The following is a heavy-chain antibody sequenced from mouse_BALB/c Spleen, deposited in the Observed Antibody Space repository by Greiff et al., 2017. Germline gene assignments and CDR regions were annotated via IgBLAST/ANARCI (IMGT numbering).Heavy chain of an antibody. Sequence: EVQLQQSGPELVKPGASVKMSCKASGYTFTSYVMHWVKQKPGQGLEWIGYINPYNDGTKYNEKFKGKATLTSDKSSSTAYMELSSLTSEDSAVYYCAYGSSYDYFDYWGQGTTLTVSS. J-gene: IGHJ2*01. CDR2: INPYNDGT. V-gene: IGHV1-14*01. CDR1: GYTFTSYV. CDR3: AYGSSYDYFDY. D-gene: IGHD1-1*01.